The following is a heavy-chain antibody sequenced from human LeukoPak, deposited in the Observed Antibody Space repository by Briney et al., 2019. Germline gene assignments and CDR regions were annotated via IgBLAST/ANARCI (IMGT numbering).Heavy chain of an antibody. J-gene: IGHJ3*02. CDR1: GYTFTGYY. CDR3: ARVSQGYCSSTSCYRAFDI. Sequence: ASVKVSCKASGYTFTGYYMHWVRQAPGQGLEWMGWINPNSGGTNYAQKFQGGVTMTRDTSISTAYMELSRLRSDDTAVYYCARVSQGYCSSTSCYRAFDIWGQGTMVTVSS. CDR2: INPNSGGT. D-gene: IGHD2-2*01. V-gene: IGHV1-2*02.